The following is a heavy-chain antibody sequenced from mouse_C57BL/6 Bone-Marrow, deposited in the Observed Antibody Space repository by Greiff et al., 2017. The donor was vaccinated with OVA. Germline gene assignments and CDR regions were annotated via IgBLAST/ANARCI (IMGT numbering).Heavy chain of an antibody. V-gene: IGHV10-1*01. CDR2: ITSKSNNYAT. D-gene: IGHD2-3*01. J-gene: IGHJ4*01. CDR1: GFSFNTYA. CDR3: ERWGWLLRRGDYYAMDY. Sequence: VQLKESGGGLVQPKGSLKLSCAASGFSFNTYAMNWVRQAPGTGLEWVARITSKSNNYATYYPYSVKDRFTISRDDSESMLYLQVNNLRTEESAVYYCERWGWLLRRGDYYAMDYWGQGTSVTVSS.